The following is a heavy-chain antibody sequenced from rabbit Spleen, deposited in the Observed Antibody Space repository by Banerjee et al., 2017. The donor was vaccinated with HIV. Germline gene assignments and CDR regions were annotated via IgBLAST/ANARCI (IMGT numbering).Heavy chain of an antibody. J-gene: IGHJ4*01. V-gene: IGHV1S7*01. D-gene: IGHD6-1*01. CDR1: GFDFSSFY. CDR2: IDPVFGST. Sequence: QSLEETGGGLVQPGGSLTLSCKASGFDFSSFYMSWVRQAPGKGLEWIGYIDPVFGSTYYASWVNGRFTISSHNAQNTLYLQLNSLTAADTATYFCARGPPYAGYAGYGYVYLNLWGPGTLVTVS. CDR3: ARGPPYAGYAGYGYVYLNL.